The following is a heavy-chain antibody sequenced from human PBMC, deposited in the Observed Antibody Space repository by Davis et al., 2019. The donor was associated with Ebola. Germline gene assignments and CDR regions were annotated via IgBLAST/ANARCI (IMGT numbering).Heavy chain of an antibody. V-gene: IGHV2-5*01. Sequence: SGPTLVKPTQTLTLTCTFSGFSLSTSGVGVGWIRQPPGKALEWLALIYWNDDKRYSPSLKSRLTITKDTSKNQVVLTMTNMDPVDTATYYCAPINYYDSSGYYGWFDPWGQGTLVTVSS. J-gene: IGHJ5*02. D-gene: IGHD3-22*01. CDR3: APINYYDSSGYYGWFDP. CDR1: GFSLSTSGVG. CDR2: IYWNDDK.